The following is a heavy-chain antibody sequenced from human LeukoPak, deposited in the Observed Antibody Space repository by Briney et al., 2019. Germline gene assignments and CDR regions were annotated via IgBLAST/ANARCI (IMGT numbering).Heavy chain of an antibody. J-gene: IGHJ6*02. CDR2: ISYDGSNK. D-gene: IGHD3-10*01. V-gene: IGHV3-30*18. CDR3: AKLPGLLWFGELHYYYGMDV. Sequence: PGGSLRLSCAASGFTFSSYGMHWVRQAPGKGLEWVAVISYDGSNKYYADSVKGRFTISRDNSKNTLYLQMNSLRAEDTAVYYCAKLPGLLWFGELHYYYGMDVWGQGTTVTVSS. CDR1: GFTFSSYG.